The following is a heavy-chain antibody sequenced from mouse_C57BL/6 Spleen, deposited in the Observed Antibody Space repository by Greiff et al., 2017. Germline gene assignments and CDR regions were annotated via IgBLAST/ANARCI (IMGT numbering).Heavy chain of an antibody. Sequence: QVQLQQPGAELVKPGASVTLSCKASGYTFTSYWMHWVKQRPGQGLEWIGMIHPNSGSTNYNEKFQSKATLTVDNSSSTAYMQLSSLTSEDSAVYYCARDGGSSYYWYFDGWGTGTTVTVSS. D-gene: IGHD1-1*01. CDR1: GYTFTSYW. J-gene: IGHJ1*03. V-gene: IGHV1-64*01. CDR2: IHPNSGST. CDR3: ARDGGSSYYWYFDG.